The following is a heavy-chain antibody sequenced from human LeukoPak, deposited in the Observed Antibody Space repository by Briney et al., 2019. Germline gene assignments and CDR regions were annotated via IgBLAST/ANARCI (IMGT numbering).Heavy chain of an antibody. CDR1: GGSISSYY. J-gene: IGHJ4*02. CDR2: IYYSGST. D-gene: IGHD3-9*01. Sequence: SSETLSLTCTVSGGSISSYYWSWLRQPPGKGLAWIGYIYYSGSTNYNPSLKSRVTISVDTSKNQFSLKLSSVTGADTAVYYCARTAPLSDWFSYFAYWGQRTLVTVSS. CDR3: ARTAPLSDWFSYFAY. V-gene: IGHV4-59*01.